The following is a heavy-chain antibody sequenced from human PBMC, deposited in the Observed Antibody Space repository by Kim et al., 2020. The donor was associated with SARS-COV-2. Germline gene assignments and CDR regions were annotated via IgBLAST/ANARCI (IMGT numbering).Heavy chain of an antibody. J-gene: IGHJ6*03. CDR1: GGSISRDY. V-gene: IGHV4-59*01. CDR3: ARDRGGLKHYRDV. D-gene: IGHD3-10*01. CDR2: IHYSGST. Sequence: SETLSLTCSVSGGSISRDYWSWIRQPPGKGLEWIGYIHYSGSTTYNPSLESRVAISIDTSKNQFSLNLRSVTAADTALYYCARDRGGLKHYRDVWGKGTAVTISS.